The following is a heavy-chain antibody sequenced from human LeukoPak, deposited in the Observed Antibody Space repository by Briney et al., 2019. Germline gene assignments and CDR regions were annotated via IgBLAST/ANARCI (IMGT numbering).Heavy chain of an antibody. J-gene: IGHJ4*02. CDR1: GGTFSSYA. V-gene: IGHV1-69*13. Sequence: ASVKVSCKASGGTFSSYAISWVRQAPGQGLEWMGGIIPIFGIANYAQKFQGRVTITADESTSTAYMELSSLRSEDTAVYYCARDPPLEYYDSSGYYHGGFDYWGQGTLVTVSS. D-gene: IGHD3-22*01. CDR2: IIPIFGIA. CDR3: ARDPPLEYYDSSGYYHGGFDY.